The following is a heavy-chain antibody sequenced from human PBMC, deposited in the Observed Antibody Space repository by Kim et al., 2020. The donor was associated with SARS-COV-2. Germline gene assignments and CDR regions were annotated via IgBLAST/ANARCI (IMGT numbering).Heavy chain of an antibody. J-gene: IGHJ6*02. D-gene: IGHD4-17*01. CDR3: ARDRPYDYGAYGMDV. V-gene: IGHV3-21*01. Sequence: GGSLRLSCAASGFTFSSYSMNWVRQAPGKGLEWVSSISSSSSYIYYADSVKGRFTISRDNAKNSLYLQMNSLRAEDTAVYYCARDRPYDYGAYGMDVWGQGTTVTVSS. CDR2: ISSSSSYI. CDR1: GFTFSSYS.